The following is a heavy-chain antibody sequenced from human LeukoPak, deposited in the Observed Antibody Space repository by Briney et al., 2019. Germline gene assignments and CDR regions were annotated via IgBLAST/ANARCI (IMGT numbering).Heavy chain of an antibody. J-gene: IGHJ5*02. D-gene: IGHD3-10*01. CDR2: ISAYNGNT. V-gene: IGHV1-18*01. Sequence: GASVKVSCKASGYTLTSYGISWVRQAPGQGLEWMGWISAYNGNTNYAQKLQGRVTMTTDTSTSTAYMELRSLRSDDTAVYYCARTEYYYGSGSYANWFDPWGQGTLVTVSS. CDR3: ARTEYYYGSGSYANWFDP. CDR1: GYTLTSYG.